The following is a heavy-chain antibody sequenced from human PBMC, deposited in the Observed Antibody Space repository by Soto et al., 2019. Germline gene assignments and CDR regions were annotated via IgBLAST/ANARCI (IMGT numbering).Heavy chain of an antibody. V-gene: IGHV1-8*02. Sequence: ASVKVSFKASGGTFSSYAINWVRQATGQGLEWMGWMNPNSGKTGYAQKFQGRVTMTRNTSISTAYMELSSLRSEDTAVYYCARNWNYQKSDYWGQGTLVTVSS. J-gene: IGHJ4*02. D-gene: IGHD1-7*01. CDR3: ARNWNYQKSDY. CDR1: GGTFSSYA. CDR2: MNPNSGKT.